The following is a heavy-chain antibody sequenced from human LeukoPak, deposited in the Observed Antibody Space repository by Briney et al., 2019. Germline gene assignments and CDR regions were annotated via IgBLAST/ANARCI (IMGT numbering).Heavy chain of an antibody. CDR2: INPSGDST. CDR3: ASHTVRGVIDY. CDR1: GYTFTSYY. V-gene: IGHV1-46*01. Sequence: GASVKVSCKASGYTFTSYYMHWVRQAPGQGLEWMGIINPSGDSTSSAQKFQGRVTMTTDTSTSTAYMELSSLRSEDTAVYYCASHTVRGVIDYWGQGTLVTVSS. D-gene: IGHD3-10*01. J-gene: IGHJ4*02.